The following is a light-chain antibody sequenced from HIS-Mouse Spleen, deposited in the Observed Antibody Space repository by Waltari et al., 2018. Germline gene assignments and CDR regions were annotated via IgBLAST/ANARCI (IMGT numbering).Light chain of an antibody. Sequence: SYELTQPPSVSVSPGHAASITCSGDKLGDKYACWHQQKPCPPPVLVIYQDSKRPSGIPERFSGSNSGNTATLTISGTQAMDEADYYCQAWDSSTVVFGGGTKLTVL. CDR2: QDS. CDR3: QAWDSSTVV. J-gene: IGLJ2*01. V-gene: IGLV3-1*01. CDR1: KLGDKY.